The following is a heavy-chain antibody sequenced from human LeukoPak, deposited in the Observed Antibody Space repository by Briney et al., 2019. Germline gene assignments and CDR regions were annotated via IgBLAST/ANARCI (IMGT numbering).Heavy chain of an antibody. CDR3: ARGPGIAVAGTKMDV. D-gene: IGHD6-19*01. CDR1: GYTFTGYY. CDR2: INPNSGGT. Sequence: ASVKVSCKASGYTFTGYYMHWVRQAPGQGLEWMGWINPNSGGTNYAQKFQGRFTMTRDTSISTAYMELSRLRSDDTAVYYCARGPGIAVAGTKMDVWGQGTTVTVSS. V-gene: IGHV1-2*02. J-gene: IGHJ6*02.